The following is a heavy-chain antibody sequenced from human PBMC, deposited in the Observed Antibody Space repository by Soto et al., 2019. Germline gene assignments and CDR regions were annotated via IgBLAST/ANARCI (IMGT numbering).Heavy chain of an antibody. CDR3: AKDLLVVGATPASY. CDR2: ISYDGGNK. J-gene: IGHJ4*02. V-gene: IGHV3-30*18. D-gene: IGHD1-26*01. CDR1: GFTFSSYG. Sequence: PGGSLRLSCAASGFTFSSYGMHWVRQAPGKGLEWVAVISYDGGNKYYADSVKGRFTISRDNSKNTLYLQMNSLRAEDRAVYYCAKDLLVVGATPASYWGQGT.